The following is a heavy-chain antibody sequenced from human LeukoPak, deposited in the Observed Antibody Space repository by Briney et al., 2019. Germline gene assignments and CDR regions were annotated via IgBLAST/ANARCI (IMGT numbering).Heavy chain of an antibody. V-gene: IGHV1-2*06. CDR1: GYTFTGYY. CDR3: ARSDYGGNLFDY. Sequence: GASVKVSCKASGYTFTGYYMHWVRQAPGQGPEWMGRINPNSGGTNYAQKFQGRVTMTRDTSISTAYMELSRLRSDDTAVYYCARSDYGGNLFDYWGQGTLVTVSS. J-gene: IGHJ4*02. D-gene: IGHD4-23*01. CDR2: INPNSGGT.